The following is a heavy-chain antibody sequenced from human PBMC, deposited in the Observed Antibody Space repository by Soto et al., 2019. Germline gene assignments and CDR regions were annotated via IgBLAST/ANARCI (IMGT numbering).Heavy chain of an antibody. CDR3: AREGSSYCSGGSCYFRPSFNDY. Sequence: ASVKVSCKASGYTFTSYAMHWVRQAPGQRLEWMGWINAGNGNTKYSQKFQGRVTITRDTSASTAYMELSSLRSEDTAVYYCAREGSSYCSGGSCYFRPSFNDYWGQGTLVTVSS. CDR2: INAGNGNT. V-gene: IGHV1-3*01. CDR1: GYTFTSYA. D-gene: IGHD2-15*01. J-gene: IGHJ4*02.